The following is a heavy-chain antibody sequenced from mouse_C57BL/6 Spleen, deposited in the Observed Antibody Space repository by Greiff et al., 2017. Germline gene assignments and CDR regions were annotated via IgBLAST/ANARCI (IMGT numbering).Heavy chain of an antibody. CDR3: ASYGYGRAY. J-gene: IGHJ3*01. CDR1: GFTFSDYG. V-gene: IGHV5-17*01. CDR2: ISSGSSTI. Sequence: EVQLQESGGGLVKPGGSVKLSCAASGFTFSDYGMHWVRQAPEQGLEWVAYISSGSSTIYYADKVKGRFTISGDNAKNTLCLQMTSLTSEDTAVYYCASYGYGRAYWGQGTLVTVSA. D-gene: IGHD2-2*01.